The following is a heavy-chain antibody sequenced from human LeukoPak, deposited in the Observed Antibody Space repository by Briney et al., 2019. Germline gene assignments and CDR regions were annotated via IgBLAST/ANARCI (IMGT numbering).Heavy chain of an antibody. CDR1: GYSFTSYW. Sequence: GESLKISCKGSGYSFTSYWIGWVRQMPGKGLEWMGIIYPGDSDTRYSPSFQGQDTISADKSISTAYLQWSSLKASDTAMYYCARSHGSYYYYYGMDVWGQGTTVTVSS. J-gene: IGHJ6*02. CDR3: ARSHGSYYYYYGMDV. V-gene: IGHV5-51*01. CDR2: IYPGDSDT.